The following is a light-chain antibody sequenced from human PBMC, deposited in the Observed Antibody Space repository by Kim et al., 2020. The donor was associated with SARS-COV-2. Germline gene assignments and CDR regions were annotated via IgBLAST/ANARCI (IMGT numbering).Light chain of an antibody. V-gene: IGLV10-54*01. Sequence: RQTATLTCTGNSNNVGNQGAAWLQQHQGHPPKVLFYRNNKRPSGISDRLSASRSGNTASLTITGLQPEDEADYYCSAWDRSLRGWVFGGGTQLTVL. CDR2: RNN. J-gene: IGLJ3*02. CDR3: SAWDRSLRGWV. CDR1: SNNVGNQG.